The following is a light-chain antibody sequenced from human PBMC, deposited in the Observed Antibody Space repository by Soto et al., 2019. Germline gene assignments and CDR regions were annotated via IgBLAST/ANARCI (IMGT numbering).Light chain of an antibody. V-gene: IGKV3-11*01. CDR1: QSVRSF. CDR2: GPS. J-gene: IGKJ5*01. Sequence: EIVLTQSPATLSLSPGERATLSCRASQSVRSFLAWYQHKPGQAPRLLIYGPSNRATGIPARFSGSGSGTGFTLTISSLEPEDFAVYYCQQRSDWPRITFGQGTRLEIK. CDR3: QQRSDWPRIT.